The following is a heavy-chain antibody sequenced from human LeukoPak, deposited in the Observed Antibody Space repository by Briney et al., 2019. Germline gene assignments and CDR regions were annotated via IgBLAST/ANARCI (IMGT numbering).Heavy chain of an antibody. V-gene: IGHV4-59*01. D-gene: IGHD6-13*01. CDR3: AAVPRAAAGTVFDY. CDR2: IYYGGST. J-gene: IGHJ4*02. CDR1: GGSISSYY. Sequence: SETLSLTCTVSGGSISSYYWSWIRQPPGKGLEWIGYIYYGGSTNYNPSLKSRVTISVDTSKNQFSLKLSSVTAADTAVYYCAAVPRAAAGTVFDYWGQGTLVTVSS.